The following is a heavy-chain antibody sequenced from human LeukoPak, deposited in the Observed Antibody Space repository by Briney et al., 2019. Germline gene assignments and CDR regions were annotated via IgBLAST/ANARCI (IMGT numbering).Heavy chain of an antibody. CDR2: IIPILGIA. J-gene: IGHJ5*02. D-gene: IGHD2-15*01. V-gene: IGHV1-69*04. Sequence: SVKVSCKASGGTFSSYAISWVRQAPGQGLEWMGRIIPILGIANYAQKFQGRVTMTRDTSTSTVYMELSSLRSEDTAVYYCARKLGYCSGGSCFNWFDPWGQGTLVTVSS. CDR3: ARKLGYCSGGSCFNWFDP. CDR1: GGTFSSYA.